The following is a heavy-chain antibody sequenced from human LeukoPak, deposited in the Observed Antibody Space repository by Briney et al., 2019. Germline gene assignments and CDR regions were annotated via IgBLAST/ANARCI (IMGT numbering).Heavy chain of an antibody. J-gene: IGHJ4*02. CDR3: ARDKSRSPALDY. CDR1: GYTFRSYD. Sequence: ASVKVSCKASGYTFRSYDITWVRQAPGQGLEWMGWINPNSGGTNYAQKFQGRVTMTRDTSISTAYMELSRLRSDDTAVYYCARDKSRSPALDYWGQGTLVTVSS. D-gene: IGHD2-2*01. CDR2: INPNSGGT. V-gene: IGHV1-2*02.